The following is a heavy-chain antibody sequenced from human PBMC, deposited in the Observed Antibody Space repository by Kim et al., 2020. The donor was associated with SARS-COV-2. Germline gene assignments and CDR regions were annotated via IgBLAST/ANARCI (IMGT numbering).Heavy chain of an antibody. CDR3: AKDPDYDFWSGYFLN. J-gene: IGHJ4*02. D-gene: IGHD3-3*01. CDR2: ISGSGGST. CDR1: GFTFSSYA. V-gene: IGHV3-23*01. Sequence: GGSLRLSCAASGFTFSSYAMSWVRQAPGKGLEWVSAISGSGGSTYYADSVKGRFTISRDNSKNTLYLQMNSLRAEDTAVYYCAKDPDYDFWSGYFLNWGQGTLVTVSS.